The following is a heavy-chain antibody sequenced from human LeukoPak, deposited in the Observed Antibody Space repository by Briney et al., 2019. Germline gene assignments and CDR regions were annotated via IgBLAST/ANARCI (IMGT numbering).Heavy chain of an antibody. D-gene: IGHD5-18*01. CDR2: IYPGDSDT. J-gene: IGHJ4*02. V-gene: IGHV5-51*01. CDR3: ARKVDTATETGSLDY. CDR1: GYSFTSYW. Sequence: GESLKISCRGSGYSFTSYWIGWVRQMPGKGLEWMGIIYPGDSDTRYSPSFQGQVTISADKSISTAYLQWSSLKASDTAMYYCARKVDTATETGSLDYWGQGTLVTVAS.